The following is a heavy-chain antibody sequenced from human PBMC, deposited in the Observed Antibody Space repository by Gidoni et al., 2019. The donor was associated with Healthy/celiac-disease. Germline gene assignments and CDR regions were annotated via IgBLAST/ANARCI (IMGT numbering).Heavy chain of an antibody. V-gene: IGHV3-33*01. J-gene: IGHJ4*02. CDR3: ARVGVATSLDY. CDR2: IWYDGSNK. Sequence: QVQLVASGGGVVQPGRSLRLSCAASGFTFSSYGMHWVRQAPVKGLEWGAVIWYDGSNKYYADAVKGRFTIYRENSKKTLYRQMNSLRAEDTAVYYCARVGVATSLDYWGQGTLVTVSS. CDR1: GFTFSSYG. D-gene: IGHD5-12*01.